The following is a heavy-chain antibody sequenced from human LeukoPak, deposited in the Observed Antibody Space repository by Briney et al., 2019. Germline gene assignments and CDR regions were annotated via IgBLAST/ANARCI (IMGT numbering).Heavy chain of an antibody. CDR3: ASPYYYDSSGYYPLDAFDI. D-gene: IGHD3-22*01. Sequence: SETLSLTCTVSGVSISSSSYYWGWIRQPPGKGLEWIGSIYYSGSTYYNPSLKSRVTISVDTSKNQFSLKLSSVTAADTTVYYCASPYYYDSSGYYPLDAFDIWGQGTMVTVSS. J-gene: IGHJ3*02. CDR1: GVSISSSSYY. V-gene: IGHV4-39*01. CDR2: IYYSGST.